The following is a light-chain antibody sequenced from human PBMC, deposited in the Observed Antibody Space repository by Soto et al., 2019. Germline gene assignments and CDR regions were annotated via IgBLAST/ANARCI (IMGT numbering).Light chain of an antibody. CDR2: EVT. Sequence: QSALTQPPSASGSPGQSVTISCTGTTSDVGGYNYISWYQQYPGKAPKLMIFEVTKRPSGVPDRFSGSKSGSTASLTVSELQADDEADYYCSSHAATGIVIFGGGTKLTVL. J-gene: IGLJ2*01. CDR3: SSHAATGIVI. V-gene: IGLV2-8*01. CDR1: TSDVGGYNY.